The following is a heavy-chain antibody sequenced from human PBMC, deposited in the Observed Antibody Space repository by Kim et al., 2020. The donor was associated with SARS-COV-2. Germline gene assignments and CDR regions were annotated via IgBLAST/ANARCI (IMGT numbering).Heavy chain of an antibody. D-gene: IGHD4-17*01. CDR2: ISSSSSYI. J-gene: IGHJ4*02. Sequence: GGSLRLSCAASGFTFSSYSMNWVRQAPGKGLEWVSSISSSSSYIYYADSVKGRFTISRDNAKNSLYLQMNSLRAEDTAVYYCARNYGDYAYNFDYWGQGTLVTVSS. V-gene: IGHV3-21*01. CDR1: GFTFSSYS. CDR3: ARNYGDYAYNFDY.